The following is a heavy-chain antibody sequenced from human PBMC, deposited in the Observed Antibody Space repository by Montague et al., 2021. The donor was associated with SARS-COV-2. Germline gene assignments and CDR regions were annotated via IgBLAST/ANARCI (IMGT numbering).Heavy chain of an antibody. Sequence: SLRVSCAASGFTFSSYEMNWVRQAPGKGLEWVSYISSSGSTLYHADSVRGRFTISRDNARDSVYLQMNSLRAEDTAVYYCAREEDSYGSGTLDYWGQGTLVTVSS. CDR1: GFTFSSYE. CDR2: ISSSGSTL. J-gene: IGHJ4*02. V-gene: IGHV3-48*03. CDR3: AREEDSYGSGTLDY. D-gene: IGHD3-10*01.